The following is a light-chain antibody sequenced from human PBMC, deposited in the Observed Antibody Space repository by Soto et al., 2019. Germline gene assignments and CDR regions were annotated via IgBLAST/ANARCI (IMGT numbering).Light chain of an antibody. V-gene: IGLV1-44*01. Sequence: QPVLTQPPSASGTPGQRVTTSCSGSSSNIGSYTVNWYQQLPGTAPKLFIYSNNQRPSGVPDRFSGSKSGTSASLAISGLQSEDEADDYCAAWDDSLNGLYVFGTGTKVTVL. J-gene: IGLJ1*01. CDR3: AAWDDSLNGLYV. CDR1: SSNIGSYT. CDR2: SNN.